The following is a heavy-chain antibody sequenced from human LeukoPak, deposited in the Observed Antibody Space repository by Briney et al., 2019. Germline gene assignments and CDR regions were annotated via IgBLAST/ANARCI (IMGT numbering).Heavy chain of an antibody. V-gene: IGHV3-30*02. J-gene: IGHJ4*02. CDR2: IRYDGTTR. CDR1: GFTFSAYG. Sequence: GGSLRLSCEASGFTFSAYGMRWDRQAPGKGLEWVAFIRYDGTTRHYGDSMKGRVTISRDNSMNTVALQMNSLRVEDTGVYYCAKIEGFDGAGSTWTIDSWGQGNLVVVSS. CDR3: AKIEGFDGAGSTWTIDS. D-gene: IGHD3-10*01.